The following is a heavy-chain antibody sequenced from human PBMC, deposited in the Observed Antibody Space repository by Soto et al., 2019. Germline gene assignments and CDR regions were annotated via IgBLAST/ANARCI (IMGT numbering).Heavy chain of an antibody. CDR3: AREGFGPRKTHDYPTWGWCDP. V-gene: IGHV3-33*01. CDR1: GFTFSSYG. CDR2: IWYDGSNK. Sequence: QVQLVESGGGVVQPGRSLRLSCAASGFTFSSYGMHWVRQAPGKGLEWVAVIWYDGSNKYYADSVKGRFTISRDNSKNTLDLDMNSLRGEDTAGYYCAREGFGPRKTHDYPTWGWCDPWGQGTRVTVSS. D-gene: IGHD4-17*01. J-gene: IGHJ5*02.